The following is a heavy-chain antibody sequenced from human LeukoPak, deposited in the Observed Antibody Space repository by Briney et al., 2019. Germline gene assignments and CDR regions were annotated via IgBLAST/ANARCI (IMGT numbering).Heavy chain of an antibody. CDR3: ARDLGTFDY. V-gene: IGHV3-21*01. CDR2: ISSSSSYI. CDR1: GFKFSDHY. Sequence: PGGSQRLSCAASGFKFSDHYIDWVRQAPGKGLEWVSSISSSSSYIYYADSVKGRFTISRDNAKNSLYLQMNSLRAEDTAVYYCARDLGTFDYWGQGTLVTVSS. J-gene: IGHJ4*02. D-gene: IGHD6-13*01.